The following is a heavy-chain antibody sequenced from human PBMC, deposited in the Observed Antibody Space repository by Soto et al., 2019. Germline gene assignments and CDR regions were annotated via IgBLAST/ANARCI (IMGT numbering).Heavy chain of an antibody. CDR3: ARDNHSGYCSGGSCYGLDS. V-gene: IGHV3-33*01. D-gene: IGHD2-15*01. CDR2: AWFDGSIE. CDR1: GFTFSIYG. Sequence: QVQLVESGGGVVQPGRSLRLSCAASGFTFSIYGMHWVRQAPGKGLEWVAIAWFDGSIEYYADSVKGRFTISRDNSKNTLYLQMNSLRAEDTALYYCARDNHSGYCSGGSCYGLDSWGQGTLVTVSS. J-gene: IGHJ5*01.